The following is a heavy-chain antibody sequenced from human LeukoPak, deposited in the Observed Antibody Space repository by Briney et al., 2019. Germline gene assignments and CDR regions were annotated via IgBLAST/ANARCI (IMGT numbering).Heavy chain of an antibody. CDR3: AKSYFGTYLIDY. D-gene: IGHD2/OR15-2a*01. V-gene: IGHV3-30*18. CDR2: ISYDGSNK. J-gene: IGHJ4*02. CDR1: GFTFSSYG. Sequence: GGSLRLSCAASGFTFSSYGMHWVRQAPGKGLEWVAVISYDGSNKYYADSVKGRFTISRDNSKNTLYLQMNSLRAEDTAVYYCAKSYFGTYLIDYWGQGTLVTVSS.